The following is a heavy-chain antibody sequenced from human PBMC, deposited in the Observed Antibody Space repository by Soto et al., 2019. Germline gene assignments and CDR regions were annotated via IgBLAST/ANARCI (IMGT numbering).Heavy chain of an antibody. V-gene: IGHV4-59*12. CDR2: IYYSGST. CDR1: GGSISSYY. Sequence: SETLSLTCTVSGGSISSYYWSWIRQPPGKGLEWIGYIYYSGSTNYNPSLKSRVTISVDTSKNQFSLKLSSVTAADTAVYYCARSPIVATIGSAFDIWGQGTMVTVSS. J-gene: IGHJ3*02. D-gene: IGHD5-12*01. CDR3: ARSPIVATIGSAFDI.